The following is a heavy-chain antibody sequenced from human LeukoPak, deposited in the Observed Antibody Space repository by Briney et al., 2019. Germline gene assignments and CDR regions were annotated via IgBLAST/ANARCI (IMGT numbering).Heavy chain of an antibody. V-gene: IGHV1-18*01. Sequence: ASVKVSCKASGYSFSAYYLHWVRQAPGQGLEWMGWISAYNGNTNYAQKLQGRVTMTTDTSTSTAYMELKNLRSDDTAVYYCARARIAALYYFDYWGQGTLVTVSS. D-gene: IGHD6-13*01. J-gene: IGHJ4*02. CDR3: ARARIAALYYFDY. CDR2: ISAYNGNT. CDR1: GYSFSAYY.